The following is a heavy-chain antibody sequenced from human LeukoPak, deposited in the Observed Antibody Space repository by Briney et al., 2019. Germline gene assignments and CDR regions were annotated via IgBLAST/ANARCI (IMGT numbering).Heavy chain of an antibody. CDR1: GFTFRNYA. V-gene: IGHV3-23*01. J-gene: IGHJ4*02. CDR2: IVGSGSST. CDR3: AKWGDYDILTGYYDSDY. Sequence: GASLRLSCAASGFTFRNYAMSWVRQAPGKGLEWVSAIVGSGSSTYYADSVKGRFTIFRDNSKNTLYLQLNRLRAEDTAVYYCAKWGDYDILTGYYDSDYWGQGTLVTVSS. D-gene: IGHD3-9*01.